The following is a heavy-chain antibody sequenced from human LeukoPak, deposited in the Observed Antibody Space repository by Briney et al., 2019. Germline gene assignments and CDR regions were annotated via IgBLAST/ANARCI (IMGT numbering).Heavy chain of an antibody. D-gene: IGHD3-10*01. CDR1: GGSFSGYY. CDR3: ARRAGFGEALDFDY. Sequence: SETLSLTYAVYGGSFSGYYWSWIRQPPGKGLEWIGQITHSGITNYNPSLKSRVTISLDTSKNQFSLNLSSVTAADTAVYYCARRAGFGEALDFDYWGQGTLVTVSS. CDR2: ITHSGIT. J-gene: IGHJ4*02. V-gene: IGHV4-34*01.